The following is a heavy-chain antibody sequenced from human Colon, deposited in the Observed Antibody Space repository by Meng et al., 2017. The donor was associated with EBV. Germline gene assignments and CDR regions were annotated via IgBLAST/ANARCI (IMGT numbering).Heavy chain of an antibody. Sequence: QVQLRVAGPGLVKPSGTLSLTCGVSGVSISSNIRWTWVRQPPGKGLEWIGDIDDSGSTNYNPSLNSRISISLDKSKNHFSLKVNSVTAADTAVYYCARGKQDAWELLAYWGQGALVTVSS. CDR2: IDDSGST. V-gene: IGHV4-4*02. J-gene: IGHJ4*02. CDR3: ARGKQDAWELLAY. CDR1: GVSISSNIR. D-gene: IGHD1-26*01.